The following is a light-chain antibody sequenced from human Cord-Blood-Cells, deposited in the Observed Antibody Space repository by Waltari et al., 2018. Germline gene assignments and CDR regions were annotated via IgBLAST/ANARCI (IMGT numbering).Light chain of an antibody. CDR1: SSAVGCYNL. Sequence: QSALTQPASVSGSPGQSITISCPGTSSAVGCYNLVSWSQQQPCQGPKLMISEGRKRPSGVSNRFSGAKSGNTASLTISGLQAEDEADYYCCSYAGSSTYVFGTGTKVTVL. CDR2: EGR. CDR3: CSYAGSSTYV. V-gene: IGLV2-23*01. J-gene: IGLJ1*01.